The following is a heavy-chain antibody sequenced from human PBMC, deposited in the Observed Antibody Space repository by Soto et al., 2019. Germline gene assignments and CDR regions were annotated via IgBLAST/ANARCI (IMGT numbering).Heavy chain of an antibody. V-gene: IGHV5-10-1*01. CDR2: INPSDSYT. Sequence: GESLKISCQGSGYSFTSYWIGWVRQRPGKGLEWMGGINPSDSYTTYSPSFQGHVTISTDKSFSTAYLQWSGLKASDTAMYYCARLGYCTGTSCYTFDSWRQRTLVTVSS. CDR1: GYSFTSYW. D-gene: IGHD2-2*02. CDR3: ARLGYCTGTSCYTFDS. J-gene: IGHJ4*02.